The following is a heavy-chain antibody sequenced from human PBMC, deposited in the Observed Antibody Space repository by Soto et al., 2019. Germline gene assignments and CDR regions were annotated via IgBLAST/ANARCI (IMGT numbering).Heavy chain of an antibody. CDR3: TREWAYGNNWFDP. CDR1: GGSSSSSSYY. Sequence: SETLSLTCTVSGGSSSSSSYYWGWIRQPPGKGLEWIGYIYHSGSTDYNPSLRSRVTISLDTSKNQFSLNLSSVTASDTAVYYCTREWAYGNNWFDPWGPGTLVTVSS. D-gene: IGHD3-10*01. J-gene: IGHJ5*02. V-gene: IGHV4-39*07. CDR2: IYHSGST.